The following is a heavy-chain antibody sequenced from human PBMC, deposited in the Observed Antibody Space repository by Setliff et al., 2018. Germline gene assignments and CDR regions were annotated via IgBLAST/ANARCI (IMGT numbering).Heavy chain of an antibody. CDR3: ARGGGIVVVVAATEIDY. J-gene: IGHJ4*02. CDR2: ISSSSSTI. V-gene: IGHV3-48*04. Sequence: PGGSLRLSCAASGFTFRSYSMNWVRQAPGKGLEWVSYISSSSSTIYYADSVKGRFTISRDNAKNSLYLQMNSLRAEDTAVYYCARGGGIVVVVAATEIDYWGQGTLVTVSS. D-gene: IGHD2-15*01. CDR1: GFTFRSYS.